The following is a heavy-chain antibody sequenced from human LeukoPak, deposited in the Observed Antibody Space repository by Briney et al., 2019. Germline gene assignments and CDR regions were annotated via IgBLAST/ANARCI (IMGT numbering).Heavy chain of an antibody. V-gene: IGHV3-48*04. CDR2: VSRSGNTI. CDR3: ARDRYRDNDFQYYYYYGMDV. D-gene: IGHD3-3*01. Sequence: GGSLRLSCAASVFTFSSYNMNWVRQAPGKGLEWVSYVSRSGNTIYYADSVKGRFTISRDNAKKSLYLQMNSLRAEDTAVYYCARDRYRDNDFQYYYYYGMDVRGQGTTVTVSS. CDR1: VFTFSSYN. J-gene: IGHJ6*02.